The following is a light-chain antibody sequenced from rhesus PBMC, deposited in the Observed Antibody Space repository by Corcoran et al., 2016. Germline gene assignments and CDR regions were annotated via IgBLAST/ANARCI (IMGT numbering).Light chain of an antibody. CDR1: QSVSSN. CDR3: QQYNNWRT. Sequence: EIVMTQSPATLSLSPGERATLSCRASQSVSSNLAWYQQKPGQAPRLLIYYASNRATGIPERFMGSGSGTDFTITISSLEPEDVGVYYWQQYNNWRTFGQGTKVEIK. CDR2: YAS. V-gene: IGKV3-35*01. J-gene: IGKJ1*01.